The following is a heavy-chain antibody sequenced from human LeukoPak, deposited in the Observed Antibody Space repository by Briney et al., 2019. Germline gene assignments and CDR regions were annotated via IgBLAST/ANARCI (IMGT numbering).Heavy chain of an antibody. CDR1: GYSFTSYW. V-gene: IGHV5-51*01. D-gene: IGHD4-23*01. J-gene: IGHJ4*02. CDR2: IYPGDSDT. Sequence: GESLKISCKGSGYSFTSYWIGWVRQMPGKGLEWMGIIYPGDSDTRYSPSFQGQVTISADKSISTAYLQWGSLKASDTAMYYCARPTHDYGGNSGSDYWGQGTLVTVSS. CDR3: ARPTHDYGGNSGSDY.